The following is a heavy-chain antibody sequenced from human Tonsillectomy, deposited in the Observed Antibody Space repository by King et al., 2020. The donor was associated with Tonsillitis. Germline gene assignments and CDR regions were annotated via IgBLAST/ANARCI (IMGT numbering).Heavy chain of an antibody. CDR2: LYYNESV. CDR1: GGSIRSSDHY. J-gene: IGHJ4*02. D-gene: IGHD1-26*01. CDR3: AGYVSGSFDY. V-gene: IGHV4-39*02. Sequence: QLQESGPGVVKPSDTLSLTCTVSGGSIRSSDHYWAWIRQPPGKGLEWLGYLYYNESVFYNPSLKIRVAISGGTSENRFSLRLSSVTAADTAVYFCAGYVSGSFDYWGQGALVTVSS.